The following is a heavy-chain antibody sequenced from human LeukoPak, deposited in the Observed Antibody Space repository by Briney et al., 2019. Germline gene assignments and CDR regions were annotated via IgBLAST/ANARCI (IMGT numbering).Heavy chain of an antibody. CDR3: ARVSAVAGKPPSFDY. CDR1: GFTFSRNW. J-gene: IGHJ4*02. Sequence: GGSLTLSCEASGFTFSRNWMSWVRQAPGKGLDWVASINEDGSQKYYVDSVRGRFTITRDNTKNSLYLQMTSLGAEDTAVYYCARVSAVAGKPPSFDYWGQGTLVTVSS. V-gene: IGHV3-7*01. D-gene: IGHD6-19*01. CDR2: INEDGSQK.